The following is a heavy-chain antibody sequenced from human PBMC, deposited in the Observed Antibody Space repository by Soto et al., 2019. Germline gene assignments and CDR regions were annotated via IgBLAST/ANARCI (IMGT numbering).Heavy chain of an antibody. CDR2: IYYSGST. Sequence: PSETLSLTCTVSCGSISSYYWSWIRHPPGKGLEWIGYIYYSGSTNYNPSLKSRVTISVDTSKNQFSLKLSSVTAADTAVYYCARLSSGWYVDYWGQGTLVTVSS. J-gene: IGHJ4*02. D-gene: IGHD6-19*01. CDR3: ARLSSGWYVDY. CDR1: CGSISSYY. V-gene: IGHV4-59*01.